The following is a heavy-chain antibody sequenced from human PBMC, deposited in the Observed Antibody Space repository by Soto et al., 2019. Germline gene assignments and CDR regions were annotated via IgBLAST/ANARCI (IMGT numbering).Heavy chain of an antibody. D-gene: IGHD2-21*02. CDR1: GGSFSGYY. Sequence: SETLSLTCAVYGGSFSGYYWSWIRPPPGKGLEWIGEINHSGSTNYNPSLKSRVTISVDTSKNQFSLKLSSVTAADTAVYYCARGGMTAIRYYYGMDVWGQGTTVTVSS. CDR3: ARGGMTAIRYYYGMDV. J-gene: IGHJ6*02. CDR2: INHSGST. V-gene: IGHV4-34*01.